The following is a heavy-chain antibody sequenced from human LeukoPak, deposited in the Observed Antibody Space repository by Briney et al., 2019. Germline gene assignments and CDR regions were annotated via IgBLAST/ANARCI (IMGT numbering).Heavy chain of an antibody. V-gene: IGHV3-72*01. CDR1: GFTLSDHY. CDR2: SRNKAKSYTT. CDR3: ARGHKGLDV. J-gene: IGHJ6*02. Sequence: GGSLRLSCVASGFTLSDHYMDWVRQAPGKGLEWVGRSRNKAKSYTTEYAASVKGRFTISRDDSKNSLHLGMNSLRTEDTAVYYCARGHKGLDVWGQGTTVTVSS.